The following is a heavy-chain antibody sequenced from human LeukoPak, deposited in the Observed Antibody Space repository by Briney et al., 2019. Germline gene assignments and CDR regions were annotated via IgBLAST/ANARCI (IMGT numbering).Heavy chain of an antibody. CDR1: GYTFTSYD. CDR2: MNPNSGNT. Sequence: ASVKVPCKASGYTFTSYDINWVRQATGQGLEWMGWMNPNSGNTGYAQKFQGRVTMTRNTSISTAYMELSSLRSEDTAVYYCARGGDIVVVPAAQFDYWGQGTLVTVSS. D-gene: IGHD2-2*01. J-gene: IGHJ4*02. V-gene: IGHV1-8*01. CDR3: ARGGDIVVVPAAQFDY.